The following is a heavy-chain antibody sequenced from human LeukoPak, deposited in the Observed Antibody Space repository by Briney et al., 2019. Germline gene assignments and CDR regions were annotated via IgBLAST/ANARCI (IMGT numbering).Heavy chain of an antibody. CDR1: GFTFSSYA. Sequence: PGGSLRLSCAASGFTFSSYAMSWVRQAPGKGLEWVSAISGRGGSTYYAGSVKGRFTISRDNSKNTLYLQMNSLRAEDTAVYYCAKERRYCSGGSCHVDYWGQGTLVTVSS. CDR3: AKERRYCSGGSCHVDY. CDR2: ISGRGGST. J-gene: IGHJ4*02. D-gene: IGHD2-15*01. V-gene: IGHV3-23*01.